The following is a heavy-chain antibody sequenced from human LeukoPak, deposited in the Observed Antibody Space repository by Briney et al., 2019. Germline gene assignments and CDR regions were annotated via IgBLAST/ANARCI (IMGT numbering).Heavy chain of an antibody. D-gene: IGHD6-13*01. V-gene: IGHV1-18*01. CDR3: ARDGSSSWFHSYYYYYYMDV. Sequence: ASVKVSGKASGYTFTSYGISWVRQAPGQGLEWMGWISAYNGNTNYAQKLQGRVTMTTDTSTSTAYMELRSLRSDDTAVYYCARDGSSSWFHSYYYYYYMDVWGKGTTVTVSS. CDR2: ISAYNGNT. CDR1: GYTFTSYG. J-gene: IGHJ6*03.